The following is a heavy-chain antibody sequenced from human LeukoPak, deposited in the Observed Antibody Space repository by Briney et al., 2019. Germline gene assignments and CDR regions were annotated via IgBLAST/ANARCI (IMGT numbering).Heavy chain of an antibody. CDR2: ISYDGSNE. Sequence: PGGSLRLSCAASGFIFSSYWMHWVRQAPGRGLEWVAFISYDGSNEYYADSVKGRFTISRDNSKNTLYLQMNSLRAEDTAVYYCAKGYGSGSYMIDYWGQGTLVTVS. J-gene: IGHJ4*02. CDR1: GFIFSSYW. CDR3: AKGYGSGSYMIDY. V-gene: IGHV3-30*18. D-gene: IGHD3-10*01.